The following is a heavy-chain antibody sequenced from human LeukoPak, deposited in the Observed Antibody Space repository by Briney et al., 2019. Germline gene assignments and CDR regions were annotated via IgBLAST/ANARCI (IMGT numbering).Heavy chain of an antibody. CDR2: INPSGGAT. V-gene: IGHV1-46*01. J-gene: IGHJ6*02. CDR1: GYTFTSYY. D-gene: IGHD2-2*01. CDR3: ARPTSIIPASNVYYYYYAMDV. Sequence: GASVKVSCKASGYTFTSYYMHWVRQAPGQGLEWMGIINPSGGATVYAQKFHDRVTMTRDTSTSTVYMEVSSLRPEDTAVYYCARPTSIIPASNVYYYYYAMDVWGQGTTVTV.